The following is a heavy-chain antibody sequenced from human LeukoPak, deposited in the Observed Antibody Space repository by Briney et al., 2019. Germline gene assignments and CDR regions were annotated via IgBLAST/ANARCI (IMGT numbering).Heavy chain of an antibody. CDR3: AKLADY. CDR1: GFTFSSYA. J-gene: IGHJ4*02. V-gene: IGHV3-30-3*02. CDR2: ISSDGSDK. Sequence: GGSLRLSCAASGFTFSSYAMSWVRQAPGKGLKWVAVISSDGSDKYYADSVQGRFTISRDNSKNTLYLQMNSLRPEDTAVYYCAKLADYWGQGTLVTVSS.